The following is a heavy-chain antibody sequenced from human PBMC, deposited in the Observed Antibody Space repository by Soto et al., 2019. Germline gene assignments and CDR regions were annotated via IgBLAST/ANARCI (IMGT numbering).Heavy chain of an antibody. J-gene: IGHJ4*02. CDR1: GGSISSGGYS. V-gene: IGHV4-30-2*01. D-gene: IGHD4-17*01. CDR2: IYHSGST. CDR3: ASQPRETTLTHGRGY. Sequence: SETLSLTCAVSGGSISSGGYSWSWIRQPPGKGLEWIGYIYHSGSTYYNPSLKSRVTISVDTSKNQFSLKLSSVTAADTAMYYCASQPRETTLTHGRGYWGQGTLVTVSS.